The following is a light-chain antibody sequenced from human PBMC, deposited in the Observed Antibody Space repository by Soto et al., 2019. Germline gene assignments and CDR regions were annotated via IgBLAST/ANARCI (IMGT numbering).Light chain of an antibody. CDR3: LSYDSNLRGYV. J-gene: IGLJ1*01. V-gene: IGLV1-40*01. Sequence: QSVLTQPPSVSGAPGQRVTISCAGSSSNIGAGRDVHWYQQLPGAAPKLLIYDNRNRPSGVPDRFSGSRSGTSASLAITGLQAEDEADYYCLSYDSNLRGYVFGTGTKVTVL. CDR1: SSNIGAGRD. CDR2: DNR.